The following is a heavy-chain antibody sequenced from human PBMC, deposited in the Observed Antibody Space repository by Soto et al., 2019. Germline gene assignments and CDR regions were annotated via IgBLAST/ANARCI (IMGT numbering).Heavy chain of an antibody. CDR2: ISAYNGNT. CDR1: GYTFTSYG. CDR3: ARDYSGWDFDY. J-gene: IGHJ4*02. D-gene: IGHD6-19*01. V-gene: IGHV1-18*04. Sequence: GASVEVYCKSSGYTFTSYGISWVRQAPGQGLEWMGWISAYNGNTNYAQKLQGRVTMTTDTSTSTAYMELRSLRSDDTAVYYCARDYSGWDFDYWGQGTLVTVSS.